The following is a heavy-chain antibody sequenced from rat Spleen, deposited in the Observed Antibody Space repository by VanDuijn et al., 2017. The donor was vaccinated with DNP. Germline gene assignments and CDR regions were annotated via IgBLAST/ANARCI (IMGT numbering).Heavy chain of an antibody. CDR3: VRWNSGHFDY. Sequence: EVQLVESEGGLVQPGRSLKLSCAASGFTFSAYYMAWVRQAPAKGLEWVAYIGSPAYAPYYTDSVKGRFAISRDNAKSTLYLQMNSLRSEDMATYYCVRWNSGHFDYWGQGVMVTVSS. V-gene: IGHV5-22*01. CDR1: GFTFSAYY. CDR2: IGSPAYAP. D-gene: IGHD4-3*01. J-gene: IGHJ2*01.